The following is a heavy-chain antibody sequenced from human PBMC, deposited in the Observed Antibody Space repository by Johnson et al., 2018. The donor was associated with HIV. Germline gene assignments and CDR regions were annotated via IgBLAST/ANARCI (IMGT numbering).Heavy chain of an antibody. D-gene: IGHD1-20*01. CDR1: NFTFKDYY. V-gene: IGHV3-11*04. Sequence: QMQLVESGGDLIKPGGSLRLSCAASNFTFKDYYMNWIRQAPGKGLEWISYISGSGFDTFYADSVKGRFTISRDNAKKSLYLQMSSLKAEDTAVYYCARAPYNWNAGLFGAFDMWGRGTKVTVSS. CDR3: ARAPYNWNAGLFGAFDM. J-gene: IGHJ3*02. CDR2: ISGSGFDT.